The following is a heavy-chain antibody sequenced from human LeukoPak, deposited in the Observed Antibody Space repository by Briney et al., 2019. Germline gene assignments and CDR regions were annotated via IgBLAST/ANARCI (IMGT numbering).Heavy chain of an antibody. CDR2: INPSGGSP. CDR3: ARGEAMIVVVITTPFDY. D-gene: IGHD3-22*01. V-gene: IGHV1-46*01. Sequence: GASVKVSCKASGYTFTSYYMHWVRQAPGQGLEWMGIINPSGGSPSYAQKFQGRVTMTRDTSTSTVYMELSSLRTEDTAVYYCARGEAMIVVVITTPFDYWGQGTLVTVSS. J-gene: IGHJ4*02. CDR1: GYTFTSYY.